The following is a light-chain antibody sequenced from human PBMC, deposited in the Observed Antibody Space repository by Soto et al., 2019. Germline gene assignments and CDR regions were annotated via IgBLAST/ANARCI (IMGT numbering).Light chain of an antibody. CDR1: QSVSSN. CDR3: QQYNTWPPIT. CDR2: GAS. Sequence: IVMTQSPATLSVSPGERATLSCRASQSVSSNLAWYQQKPGQAPRLLIYGASIRATGIPARFSGSGSGTEFTLTISSLQSEDFAVYYCQQYNTWPPITFGQGTRLEIK. J-gene: IGKJ5*01. V-gene: IGKV3-15*01.